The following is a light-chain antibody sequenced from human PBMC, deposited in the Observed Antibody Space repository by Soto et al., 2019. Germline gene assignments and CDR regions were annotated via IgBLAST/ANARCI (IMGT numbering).Light chain of an antibody. J-gene: IGKJ4*01. CDR3: HQSSSTPLT. CDR1: QSVFNH. CDR2: DAS. Sequence: DVQMTQSPSSLSASVGDSVTITCRASQSVFNHLSWFQQRPGKGPKLLIYDASSLHAGVPSRFSGSGYGTDFTLTISTVPPEDSAIYYCHQSSSTPLTFGRGTRVELK. V-gene: IGKV1-39*01.